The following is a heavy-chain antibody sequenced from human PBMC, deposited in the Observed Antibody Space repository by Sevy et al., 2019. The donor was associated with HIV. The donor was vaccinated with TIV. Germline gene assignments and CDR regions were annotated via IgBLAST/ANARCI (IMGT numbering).Heavy chain of an antibody. D-gene: IGHD3-22*01. J-gene: IGHJ3*02. Sequence: SETLSLTCTVSGGSISSYYWSWIRQPAGKGLEWIGRIYTSGSTNYNPSLKSRVTLSVDTSKNQFPLKLSSVTAADTAVYYCARDHDSSGYRATKGAFDIWGQGTMVTVSS. V-gene: IGHV4-4*07. CDR3: ARDHDSSGYRATKGAFDI. CDR2: IYTSGST. CDR1: GGSISSYY.